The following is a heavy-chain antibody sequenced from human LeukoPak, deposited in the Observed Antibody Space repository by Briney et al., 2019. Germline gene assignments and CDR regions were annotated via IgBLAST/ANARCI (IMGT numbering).Heavy chain of an antibody. D-gene: IGHD6-13*01. Sequence: GGSLRLSCAASGFTVSSNYMSWVRQAPGKGLEWVSVIYSGGSTYYADSMKGRFTISRDNSKNTLYLQMNSLRAEDTAVYYCARDRSVAAAGAFDTWGQGTMVTVSS. CDR3: ARDRSVAAAGAFDT. J-gene: IGHJ3*02. CDR2: IYSGGST. CDR1: GFTVSSNY. V-gene: IGHV3-66*01.